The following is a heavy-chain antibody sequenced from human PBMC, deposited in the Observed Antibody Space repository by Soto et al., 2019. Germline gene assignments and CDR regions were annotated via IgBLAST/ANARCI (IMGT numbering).Heavy chain of an antibody. Sequence: SETLSLTCVVSNGSVSDYYWTWIRQPPGKGLEWIGYIYYSGSTHYSPSLKSRVTISVDTSKNQFSLKLSSVTAADTAVYYCARGILEAAASKPFDIWGQGTMVTVSS. J-gene: IGHJ3*02. CDR1: NGSVSDYY. V-gene: IGHV4-59*02. D-gene: IGHD6-13*01. CDR3: ARGILEAAASKPFDI. CDR2: IYYSGST.